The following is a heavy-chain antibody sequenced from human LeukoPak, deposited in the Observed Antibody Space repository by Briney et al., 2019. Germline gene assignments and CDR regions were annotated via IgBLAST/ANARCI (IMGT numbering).Heavy chain of an antibody. V-gene: IGHV3-23*01. Sequence: PGGSLRLSCAASGFTFSTYTMAWVRQAPGGGLEWVSAISGSGGSTYYADSVKGRFTISRDNSKNTLYLQMNSLRAEDTAVYYCAKDRGYDFWSGYASGDYWGQGTLVTVSS. CDR3: AKDRGYDFWSGYASGDY. CDR1: GFTFSTYT. CDR2: ISGSGGST. J-gene: IGHJ4*02. D-gene: IGHD3-3*01.